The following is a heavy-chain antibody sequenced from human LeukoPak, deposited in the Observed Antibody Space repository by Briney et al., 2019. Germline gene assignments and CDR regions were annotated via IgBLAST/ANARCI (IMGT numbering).Heavy chain of an antibody. D-gene: IGHD3-10*01. Sequence: GASVTVSFKVSGYTLTELSMHWVRQAPGKGLEWMGGFDPEDGEIIYAQKFQGRVTMTEDTSTDTAYMELSSLRSEDTAVYYCATDFGEAMVRGVITPGAFDYWGQGTLVTVSS. J-gene: IGHJ4*02. V-gene: IGHV1-24*01. CDR1: GYTLTELS. CDR3: ATDFGEAMVRGVITPGAFDY. CDR2: FDPEDGEI.